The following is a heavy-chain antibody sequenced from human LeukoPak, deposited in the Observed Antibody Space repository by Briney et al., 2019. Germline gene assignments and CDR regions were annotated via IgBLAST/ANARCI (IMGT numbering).Heavy chain of an antibody. Sequence: GESLKISCKGSGYTFTNYWIGWVRQMPGKGLEWMGIIYPADPDIRYSPSFQGQVTISADKSISTAYLQWSSLKASDTAMYYCARATVIRSGYFDYWGQGTLVTVST. CDR3: ARATVIRSGYFDY. CDR1: GYTFTNYW. CDR2: IYPADPDI. V-gene: IGHV5-51*01. J-gene: IGHJ4*02. D-gene: IGHD4-23*01.